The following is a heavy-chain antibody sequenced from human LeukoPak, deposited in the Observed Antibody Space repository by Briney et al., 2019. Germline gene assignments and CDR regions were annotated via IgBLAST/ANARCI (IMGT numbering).Heavy chain of an antibody. CDR2: IKQDGSEK. V-gene: IGHV3-7*01. Sequence: GSPRLSCAASGFTFSSYWMRWVRQAPGKELEWVANIKQDGSEKYYVDSVKGRFTISRDNAKNSLYLQMNSLRAEDTAVYYCARDLRRYGSYSDYWGQGTLVTVSS. CDR3: ARDLRRYGSYSDY. J-gene: IGHJ4*02. D-gene: IGHD3-9*01. CDR1: GFTFSSYW.